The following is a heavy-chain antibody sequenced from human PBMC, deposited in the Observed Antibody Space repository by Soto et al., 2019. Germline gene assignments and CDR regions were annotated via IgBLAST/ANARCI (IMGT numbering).Heavy chain of an antibody. CDR2: ISSSSSTI. D-gene: IGHD4-17*01. J-gene: IGHJ4*02. CDR3: ARLAATVTTVRDY. V-gene: IGHV3-48*01. CDR1: GFTFSSYS. Sequence: EVQLVESGGGLVQPGGSLRPSCAASGFTFSSYSTNWVRQAPGKGLEWVSYISSSSSTIYYADSVKGRFTISRDNAKNSLYLQMNSLRAEDTAVYYCARLAATVTTVRDYWGQGTLVTVSS.